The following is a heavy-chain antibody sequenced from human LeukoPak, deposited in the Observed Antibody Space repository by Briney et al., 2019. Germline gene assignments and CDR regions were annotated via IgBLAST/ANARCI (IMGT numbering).Heavy chain of an antibody. V-gene: IGHV3-74*01. J-gene: IGHJ4*02. CDR3: AKDGGLWVSAHWGDS. Sequence: PGGSLRLSCAASGFTFSTFWMHWVRQAPGKGLMWVSSINGDGSITRNADSVKGRFTISRDNANRMLFLQMDSLRAEDTAVYYCAKDGGLWVSAHWGDSWGRGTLVTVSS. D-gene: IGHD7-27*01. CDR1: GFTFSTFW. CDR2: INGDGSIT.